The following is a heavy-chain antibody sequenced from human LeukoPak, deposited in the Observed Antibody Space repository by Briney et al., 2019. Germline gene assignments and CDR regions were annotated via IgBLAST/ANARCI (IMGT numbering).Heavy chain of an antibody. Sequence: GGSLRLSCAASGFTFSSYWMHWVRQAPGKGLVWVSRINSDGSSTSYADSVKGRFTISRDNAKNTLYLQMNSLRAEDTAVYYCASIAGGSGSYLSYWGQGTLVTVSS. CDR1: GFTFSSYW. CDR2: INSDGSST. CDR3: ASIAGGSGSYLSY. J-gene: IGHJ4*02. V-gene: IGHV3-74*01. D-gene: IGHD3-10*01.